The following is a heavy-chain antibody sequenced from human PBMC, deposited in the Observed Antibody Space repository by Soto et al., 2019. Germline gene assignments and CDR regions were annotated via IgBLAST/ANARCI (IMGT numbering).Heavy chain of an antibody. Sequence: SETLSLTCTVSGSSISSGGYYWSWIRQHPGKGLEWIGYIYYSGSTYYNPSLKSRVTISVDTSKNQFSLKLSSVTAADTAVYYCARVWYSYGYLDYWGQGTLVTVSS. CDR3: ARVWYSYGYLDY. D-gene: IGHD5-18*01. J-gene: IGHJ4*02. CDR1: GSSISSGGYY. V-gene: IGHV4-31*03. CDR2: IYYSGST.